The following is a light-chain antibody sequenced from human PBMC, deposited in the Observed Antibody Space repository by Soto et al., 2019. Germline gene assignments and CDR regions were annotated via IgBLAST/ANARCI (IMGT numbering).Light chain of an antibody. CDR2: DVS. J-gene: IGKJ5*01. Sequence: AIQVTQSPSSLSASVGDRVTITCRASQDIRGALAWYQQKPGKAPKLLIYDVSTLESGVPSRFSGSGSGTEFTLTISSLQPVDFGTYYCQQFNSYPITFGHGTRLEIK. CDR3: QQFNSYPIT. V-gene: IGKV1-13*02. CDR1: QDIRGA.